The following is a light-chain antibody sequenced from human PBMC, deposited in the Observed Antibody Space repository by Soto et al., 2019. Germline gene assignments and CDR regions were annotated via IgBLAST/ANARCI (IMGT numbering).Light chain of an antibody. Sequence: EFVLTQSPGTLSLSPGERATLSCRASQTVRNNYLAWYQQKPGQAPRLLIYDASSRATGIPDRFSGGGSGTDFTLTISRLEPEDFAVYYCQQYGSSLSRTFGQGTKVDIK. J-gene: IGKJ2*01. V-gene: IGKV3-20*01. CDR3: QQYGSSLSRT. CDR1: QTVRNNY. CDR2: DAS.